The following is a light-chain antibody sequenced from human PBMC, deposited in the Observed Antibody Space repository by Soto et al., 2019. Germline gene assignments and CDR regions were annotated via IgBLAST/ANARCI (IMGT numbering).Light chain of an antibody. V-gene: IGLV1-51*02. CDR3: GTWDSRESALV. J-gene: IGLJ1*01. CDR2: ETD. CDR1: SSNIGTNY. Sequence: QSVLTQPPSVSAAPRQSVALSCSGSSSNIGTNYVSWCQQVPGTPPKLLMDETDQRPSGIPDRFSGSKSGTSATLGITGLQNGDEADYYCGTWDSRESALVFGTGTKVTDL.